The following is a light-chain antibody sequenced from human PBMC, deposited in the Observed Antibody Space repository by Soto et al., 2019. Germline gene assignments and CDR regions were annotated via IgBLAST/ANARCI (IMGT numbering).Light chain of an antibody. CDR3: QQYGSSPPT. V-gene: IGKV3-20*01. J-gene: IGKJ1*01. Sequence: IVLTQSPGTLPLSPGERAALSCRASQSVTKSYLAWYQQKPGQAPRLLIYGASSRATGIPDRFSGSESGTDFTLTINRLETEDFAVYFCQQYGSSPPTFGKGTKV. CDR2: GAS. CDR1: QSVTKSY.